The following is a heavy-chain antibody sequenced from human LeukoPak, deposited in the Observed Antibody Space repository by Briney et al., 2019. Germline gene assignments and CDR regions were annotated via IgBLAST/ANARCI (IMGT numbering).Heavy chain of an antibody. CDR1: GDSVSSNSAA. CDR2: TYYRSKWYN. Sequence: SQTLSLTCAISGDSVSSNSAAWNWIRQSPSRGLEWLGRTYYRSKWYNDYAVSVKGRITINPDTSKNQFSLQLNSVTPEDTAVYYCARDTGTYYYGSGSSRAFDYWGQGTLVTVSS. D-gene: IGHD3-10*01. V-gene: IGHV6-1*01. J-gene: IGHJ4*02. CDR3: ARDTGTYYYGSGSSRAFDY.